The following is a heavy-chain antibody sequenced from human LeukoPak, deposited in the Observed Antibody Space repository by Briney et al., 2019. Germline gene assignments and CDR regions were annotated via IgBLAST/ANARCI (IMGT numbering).Heavy chain of an antibody. V-gene: IGHV3-30*03. Sequence: PGGSLRLSCAASGFTFSSYSMNWVRQAPGKGLEWVAVISYDGSNKYYADSVKGRFTISRDNSKNTLYLQMNSLRAEDTAVYYCARDSSSGMITFGGVIGSGPNDYWGQGTLVTVSS. CDR3: ARDSSSGMITFGGVIGSGPNDY. J-gene: IGHJ4*02. D-gene: IGHD3-16*02. CDR2: ISYDGSNK. CDR1: GFTFSSYS.